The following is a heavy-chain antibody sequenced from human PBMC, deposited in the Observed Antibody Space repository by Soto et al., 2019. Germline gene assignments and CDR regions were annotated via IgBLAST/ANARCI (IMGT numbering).Heavy chain of an antibody. CDR1: GYTFTSYG. V-gene: IGHV1-18*01. J-gene: IGHJ6*02. CDR2: ISAYNGNT. CDR3: ARALVDTAMVTFFYYYYGMDV. Sequence: GASVKVSCKASGYTFTSYGISWVRQAPGQGLEWMGWISAYNGNTKYAQKLQGRVTMTTDTSTSTAYMELRSLRSDDTAVYYCARALVDTAMVTFFYYYYGMDVWGQGTTVTVSS. D-gene: IGHD5-18*01.